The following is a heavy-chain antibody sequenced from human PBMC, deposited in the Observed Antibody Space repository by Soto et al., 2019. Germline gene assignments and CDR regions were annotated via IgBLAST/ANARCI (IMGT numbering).Heavy chain of an antibody. D-gene: IGHD6-13*01. CDR1: GFTFSSYA. Sequence: GGSLRLSCAASGFTFSSYAMSWVRQAPGKGLEWVSAISGSGGSTYYADTVKARFTISRDNSKNTLYLQVNSLRAEDTALYYCANDYSKKSVPDAFDIWGQGTMVTVSS. CDR3: ANDYSKKSVPDAFDI. V-gene: IGHV3-23*01. J-gene: IGHJ3*02. CDR2: ISGSGGST.